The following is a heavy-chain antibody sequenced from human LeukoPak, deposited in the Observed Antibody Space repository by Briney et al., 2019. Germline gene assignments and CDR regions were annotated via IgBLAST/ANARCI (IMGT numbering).Heavy chain of an antibody. CDR1: GFTFSSYA. D-gene: IGHD6-19*01. CDR3: TTAGWSSFDY. Sequence: GGSLRLSCAASGFTFSSYAMSWVRQAPGKGLEWVSAISGSGGSTYYADSVKGRFTISRDNSKNTLYLQMNSLKTEDTAVYYCTTAGWSSFDYWGQGTLVTVSS. CDR2: ISGSGGST. V-gene: IGHV3-23*01. J-gene: IGHJ4*02.